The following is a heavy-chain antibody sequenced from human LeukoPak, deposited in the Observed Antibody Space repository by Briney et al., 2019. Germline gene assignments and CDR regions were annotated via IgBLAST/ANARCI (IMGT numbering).Heavy chain of an antibody. J-gene: IGHJ6*03. CDR3: ARGYCSGGSCYSYYYYNYMDV. CDR1: GFTFSNYA. Sequence: GSLRLSCAASGFTFSNYAMSWIRQPPGKGLEWIGSIHYSGSTNYNPSLKSRVTISVDTSKNQFSLKLSSVTAADTAVYYCARGYCSGGSCYSYYYYNYMDVWGKGTTVTVSS. V-gene: IGHV4-39*07. D-gene: IGHD2-15*01. CDR2: IHYSGST.